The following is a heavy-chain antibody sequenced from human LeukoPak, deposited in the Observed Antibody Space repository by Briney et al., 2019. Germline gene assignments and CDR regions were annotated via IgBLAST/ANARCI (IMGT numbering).Heavy chain of an antibody. D-gene: IGHD6-19*01. V-gene: IGHV7-4-1*02. Sequence: ASVKVSCKTSGYTFSSYAMNWVRQAPGQGREWMGWINTSTGNPTYGQGFTGRFVFSLDTSVNTAYLQISSLKAEDTAVYYCARVAGNEYFQHWGQGTLVTVSS. CDR2: INTSTGNP. J-gene: IGHJ1*01. CDR1: GYTFSSYA. CDR3: ARVAGNEYFQH.